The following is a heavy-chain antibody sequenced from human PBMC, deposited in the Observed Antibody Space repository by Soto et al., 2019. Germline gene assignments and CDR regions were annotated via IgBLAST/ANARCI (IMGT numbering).Heavy chain of an antibody. CDR1: GYTFTTYG. Sequence: QVQLEQSGAEVKKPGDSMKVSCKASGYTFTTYGISWVRQAPGQGLEWMGWINGYNGNTDYPQKLQDRVTMTADTSTSTAFMALRTLSSADTAVYYCAREGRAPYYYNGMDVWGQGTTVTVSS. CDR3: AREGRAPYYYNGMDV. J-gene: IGHJ6*02. V-gene: IGHV1-18*01. CDR2: INGYNGNT.